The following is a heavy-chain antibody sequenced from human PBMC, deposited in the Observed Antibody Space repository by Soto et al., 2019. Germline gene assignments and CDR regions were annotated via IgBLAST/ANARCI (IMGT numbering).Heavy chain of an antibody. CDR1: GYIFTSYY. J-gene: IGHJ4*02. V-gene: IGHV1-46*03. CDR3: SRVDPGETSPFDH. D-gene: IGHD3-10*01. CDR2: INPFDGSR. Sequence: GASVKVSCKASGYIFTSYYIHWVRQAPGQGLEWMGWINPFDGSRMFAQSFQGRVTVTRDTSTSTVYMEVSSLRSEDTAVYYCSRVDPGETSPFDHWGQGTLVTVSS.